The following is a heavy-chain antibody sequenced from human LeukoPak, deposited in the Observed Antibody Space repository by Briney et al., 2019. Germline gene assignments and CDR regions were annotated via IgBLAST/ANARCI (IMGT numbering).Heavy chain of an antibody. CDR2: ISSSSSYI. D-gene: IGHD3-10*01. V-gene: IGHV3-21*01. CDR1: GFTFSSYS. CDR3: ARGDLYYYGSGSYYFDY. J-gene: IGHJ4*02. Sequence: PGGSLRLSCAASGFTFSSYSMNWVRQAPGKGLEWVSSISSSSSYIYYADSVKGRFTISRDNAKNTLYLQMNSLRAEDTAVYYCARGDLYYYGSGSYYFDYWGQGTLVTVSS.